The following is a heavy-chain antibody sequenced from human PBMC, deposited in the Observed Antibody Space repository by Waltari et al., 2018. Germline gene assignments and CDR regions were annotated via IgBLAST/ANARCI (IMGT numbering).Heavy chain of an antibody. D-gene: IGHD6-19*01. Sequence: QVQLVESGGGVVQPGRSLRLSCAASGFTFSTYAMHWVRQAPGKGQEWVAVISYDGSNRYYADSVKGRFTISRDNSKNTLYLQMNSLRAEDTAVYYCARDLYSSGWYRGLDYTYGMDVWGQGTTVTVSS. CDR3: ARDLYSSGWYRGLDYTYGMDV. V-gene: IGHV3-30*04. CDR2: ISYDGSNR. CDR1: GFTFSTYA. J-gene: IGHJ6*02.